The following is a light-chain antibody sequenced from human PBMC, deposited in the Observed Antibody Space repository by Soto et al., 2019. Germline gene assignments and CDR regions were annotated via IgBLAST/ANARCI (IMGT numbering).Light chain of an antibody. CDR1: QSVSSN. J-gene: IGKJ1*01. CDR2: GAS. Sequence: EIVMPQSPATLSVSPGERATLSCRASQSVSSNLAWYQQKPGQAPRLLIYGASTRATGIPARFSGSGYGTDFTLTSSRLQSEDFAVYYCQQYNNWPQWTFGQGTKVEIK. CDR3: QQYNNWPQWT. V-gene: IGKV3-15*01.